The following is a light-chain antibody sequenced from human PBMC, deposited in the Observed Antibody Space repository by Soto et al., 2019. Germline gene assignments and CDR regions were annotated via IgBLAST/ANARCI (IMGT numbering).Light chain of an antibody. CDR2: GAS. J-gene: IGKJ4*01. CDR1: QSVNNN. V-gene: IGKV3-15*01. Sequence: EILLTQSPATLSASPGERATLSCRASQSVNNNLAWYQHMPGHSPRLLIYGASTRPAGIPARFSGSGSGTEFTLTIYSLQSEDFAVYYCQHYNNWPLLTFGGGTKVEIK. CDR3: QHYNNWPLLT.